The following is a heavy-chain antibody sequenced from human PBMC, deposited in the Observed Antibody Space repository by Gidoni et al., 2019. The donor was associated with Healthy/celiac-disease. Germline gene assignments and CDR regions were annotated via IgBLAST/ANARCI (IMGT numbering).Heavy chain of an antibody. CDR3: ASSASSGWDNWFDP. CDR2: RNPNSGTP. D-gene: IGHD6-19*01. J-gene: IGHJ5*02. Sequence: QVQLVQSGAEVKKPGASVKVSCKAAGYTFTSSDINVVRQATGQGLEWMGWRNPNSGTPGYAQKFQGRVTMPRNTSISTAYMELSSLRSEDTAVYYCASSASSGWDNWFDPWGQGTLVTVSS. CDR1: GYTFTSSD. V-gene: IGHV1-8*01.